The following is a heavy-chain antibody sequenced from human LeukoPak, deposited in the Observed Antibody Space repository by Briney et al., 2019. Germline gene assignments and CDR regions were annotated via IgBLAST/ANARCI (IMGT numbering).Heavy chain of an antibody. V-gene: IGHV3-23*01. CDR3: AKDCTAMVMGDAFDI. CDR1: GFTFSSYA. D-gene: IGHD5-18*01. CDR2: ISGSGGST. J-gene: IGHJ3*02. Sequence: GGSLRISCAASGFTFSSYAMSWVRQAPGKGLEWVSAISGSGGSTYYADSVKGRFTISRDNSKNTLYLQMNSLRAEDTAVYYCAKDCTAMVMGDAFDIWGQGTMVTVSS.